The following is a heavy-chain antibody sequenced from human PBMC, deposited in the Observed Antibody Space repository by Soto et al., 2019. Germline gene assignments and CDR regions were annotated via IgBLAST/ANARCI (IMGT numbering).Heavy chain of an antibody. V-gene: IGHV3-23*01. CDR1: GFTFSSYA. CDR2: ISGSGGNT. D-gene: IGHD6-13*01. J-gene: IGHJ3*02. Sequence: GGSLRLSCAASGFTFSSYAMSWVRQAPGKGLEWVSAISGSGGNTYYADSVKGRFTISRDNAKNSLYLQMNSLRAEDTAVYYCARDRYSSPDAFDIWGQGTMVTVSS. CDR3: ARDRYSSPDAFDI.